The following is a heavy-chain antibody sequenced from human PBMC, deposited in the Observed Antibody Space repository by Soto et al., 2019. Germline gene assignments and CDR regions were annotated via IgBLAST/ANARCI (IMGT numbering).Heavy chain of an antibody. D-gene: IGHD3-10*01. J-gene: IGHJ6*03. CDR3: ARDQVTMVRGVAHYYYYYYMDV. V-gene: IGHV4-59*01. Sequence: QVQLQESGPGLVKPSETLSLTCTVSGGSISSYYWSWIRQPPGKGLEWIGYSYYSGSTNYNPSLKSRVTISVDTSKNQVSLKLSSVTAADTAVYYCARDQVTMVRGVAHYYYYYYMDVWGKGTTVTVSS. CDR2: SYYSGST. CDR1: GGSISSYY.